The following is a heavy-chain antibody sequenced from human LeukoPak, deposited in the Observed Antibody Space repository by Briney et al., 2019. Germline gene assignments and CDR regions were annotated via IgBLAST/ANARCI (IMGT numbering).Heavy chain of an antibody. CDR1: GFTFSSYA. V-gene: IGHV3-11*01. Sequence: PGGSLRLSCAASGFTFSSYAMTWIRQAPGKGLEWLSNIKTSGSTKYYADSVKGRFVISRDNAKNSLYLQMNSLRAEDTAVYFCARVNDYFDLWGQGTLVMVSS. CDR3: ARVNDYFDL. J-gene: IGHJ4*02. CDR2: IKTSGSTK. D-gene: IGHD1-1*01.